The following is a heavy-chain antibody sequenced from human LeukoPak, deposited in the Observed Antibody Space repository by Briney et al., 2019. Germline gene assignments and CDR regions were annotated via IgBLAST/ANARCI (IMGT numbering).Heavy chain of an antibody. V-gene: IGHV3-48*03. CDR2: ISSSGSTI. CDR1: GFTFSSYE. D-gene: IGHD1-20*01. Sequence: PGGSLRLSCAASGFTFSSYEMNWVRQAPGKGLEWASYISSSGSTIYYADSVKGRFTISRDNSKNTLYLQMNSLRAEDTAVYYCAKDFNWNLLDYWGQGTLVTVSS. J-gene: IGHJ4*02. CDR3: AKDFNWNLLDY.